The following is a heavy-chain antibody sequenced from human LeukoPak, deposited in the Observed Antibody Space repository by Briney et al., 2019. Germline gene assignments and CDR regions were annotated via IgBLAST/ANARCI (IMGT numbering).Heavy chain of an antibody. J-gene: IGHJ4*02. CDR1: GGSISSYY. V-gene: IGHV4-39*01. CDR3: ARHSFGQLEQAFDY. CDR2: IYYSGST. Sequence: SETLSLTCTVSGGSISSYYWGWIRQPPGKGLEWIGSIYYSGSTYYNPSLKSRVTISVDTSKNQFSLKLSSVTAADTAVYYCARHSFGQLEQAFDYWGQGTLVTVSS. D-gene: IGHD1/OR15-1a*01.